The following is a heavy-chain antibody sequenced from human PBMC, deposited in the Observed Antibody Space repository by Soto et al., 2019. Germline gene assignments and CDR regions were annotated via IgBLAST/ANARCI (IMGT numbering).Heavy chain of an antibody. J-gene: IGHJ3*02. CDR2: IKSKTDGGTT. D-gene: IGHD3-22*01. V-gene: IGHV3-15*01. CDR1: GFTFSNAW. CDR3: TTDSRSGYWDAFDI. Sequence: EVQLVESGGGLVKPGGSLRLSCAASGFTFSNAWMSWVRQAPGKGLEWVGRIKSKTDGGTTDYAAPVKGRFTISRDDSKNTLYLQMNSLKTEDTAVYYCTTDSRSGYWDAFDIWGQGTMVTVSS.